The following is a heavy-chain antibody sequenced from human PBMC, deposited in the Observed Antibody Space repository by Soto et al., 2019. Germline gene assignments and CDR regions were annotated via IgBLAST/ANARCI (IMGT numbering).Heavy chain of an antibody. CDR2: VNPIVSMS. D-gene: IGHD3-10*01. J-gene: IGHJ4*02. Sequence: QVQLVQSGAEVKKPGASVKVSCKASGDTFSFYTINWVRQAPGLGLAWMGRVNPIVSMSNYAQKLQGRVTITADKSTNTAYMQLGSLSSEDNDIYYCAATYGSGYRAFDSWGQGALVTVSS. CDR1: GDTFSFYT. CDR3: AATYGSGYRAFDS. V-gene: IGHV1-69*02.